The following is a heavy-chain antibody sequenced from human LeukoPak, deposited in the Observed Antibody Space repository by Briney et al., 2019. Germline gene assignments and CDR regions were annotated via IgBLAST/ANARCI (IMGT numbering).Heavy chain of an antibody. Sequence: GGSLRLSCAASGFTFSSYAMSWVRQAPGKGLEWVSAISGSGGSTYYADSVKGRFTISRDNSKNTLYLQMNSLRAEDMAVYYCAKEPREYCSSTSCPNWFDLWGQGTLVTVSS. CDR2: ISGSGGST. CDR1: GFTFSSYA. V-gene: IGHV3-23*01. CDR3: AKEPREYCSSTSCPNWFDL. J-gene: IGHJ5*02. D-gene: IGHD2-2*01.